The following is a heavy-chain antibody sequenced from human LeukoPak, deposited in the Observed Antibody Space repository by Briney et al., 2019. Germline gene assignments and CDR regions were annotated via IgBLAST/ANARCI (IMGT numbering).Heavy chain of an antibody. CDR2: IRSKAYGGTT. V-gene: IGHV3-49*04. Sequence: GGSLRLSCTASGFTFGDYAMSWARQAPGKGLEWVGFIRSKAYGGTTEYAASVKGRFTISRDDSKSIAYLQMNSLKTEDTAVYYCTREGPFCSGGSCYSGGFDYWGQGTLVTVSS. J-gene: IGHJ4*02. D-gene: IGHD2-15*01. CDR1: GFTFGDYA. CDR3: TREGPFCSGGSCYSGGFDY.